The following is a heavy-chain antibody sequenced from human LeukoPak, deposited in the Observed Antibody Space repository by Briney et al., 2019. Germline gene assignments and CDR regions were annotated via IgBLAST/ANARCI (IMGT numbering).Heavy chain of an antibody. CDR3: ARGRRSGSYSFLEDAFDI. CDR1: GASISTYY. D-gene: IGHD1-26*01. V-gene: IGHV4-59*01. CDR2: IYYSGST. J-gene: IGHJ3*02. Sequence: SETLSLTCTVSGASISTYYWGWIRQPPGKGLEWIGYIYYSGSTNYSPSLKSRVTVSVDTSKNQFSLRLSSVTAADTAVYYCARGRRSGSYSFLEDAFDIWGQGTTVIVSS.